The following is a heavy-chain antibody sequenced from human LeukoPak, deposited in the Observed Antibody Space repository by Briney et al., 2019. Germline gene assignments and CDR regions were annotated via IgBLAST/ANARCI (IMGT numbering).Heavy chain of an antibody. J-gene: IGHJ4*02. D-gene: IGHD2-2*02. CDR3: ARDRDTIPATDAGGDHFHY. CDR1: GYTFTDYY. CDR2: INPNSGGA. V-gene: IGHV1-2*02. Sequence: ASVTVSCKASGYTFTDYYMHWVRQAPGQGLEWMGWINPNSGGANYAQKFQGRVTMTRDTSISTAYMELSSLRSDDTAIYYCARDRDTIPATDAGGDHFHYWGQGTLVTVSS.